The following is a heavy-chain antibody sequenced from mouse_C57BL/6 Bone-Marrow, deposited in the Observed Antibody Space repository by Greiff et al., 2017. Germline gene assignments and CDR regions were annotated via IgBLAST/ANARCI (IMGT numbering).Heavy chain of an antibody. J-gene: IGHJ3*01. CDR2: IYPGSGNT. D-gene: IGHD3-2*02. CDR3: AGAAQATCWCAY. CDR1: GYTFTDYY. V-gene: IGHV1-76*01. Sequence: QVQLQQSGAELVRPGASVKLSCKASGYTFTDYYINWVKQRPGQGLEWIARIYPGSGNTYYNEKFKGKATLTAEKSSSTAYMQLSSLTSEDSAVYVGAGAAQATCWCAYGGQGTLVTVSA.